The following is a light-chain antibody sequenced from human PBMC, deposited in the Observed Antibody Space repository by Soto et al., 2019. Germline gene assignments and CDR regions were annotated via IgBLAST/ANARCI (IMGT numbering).Light chain of an antibody. Sequence: ETLMTQSPATLSVSPGERATLSCRASQSVGTNLAWFQQKPGQPPRLLIYVASTRATDTPARFSGSGSGTEFTLTISSLQSEDCAVYYCQQYSNWPRTFGQGTKLESK. J-gene: IGKJ2*01. CDR2: VAS. CDR3: QQYSNWPRT. CDR1: QSVGTN. V-gene: IGKV3-15*01.